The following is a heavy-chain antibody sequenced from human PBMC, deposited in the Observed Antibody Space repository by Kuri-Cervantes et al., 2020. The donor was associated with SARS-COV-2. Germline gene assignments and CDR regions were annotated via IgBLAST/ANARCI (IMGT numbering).Heavy chain of an antibody. CDR3: ARYCSSTSCPGATAFDI. V-gene: IGHV4-59*08. CDR2: IYYSGST. CDR1: GGSISSYY. Sequence: GSLRLSCAVYGGSISSYYWSWIRQPPGKGLEWIGYIYYSGSTNYNPSLKSRVTISVDTSKNQFSLKLSSVTAADTAVYYCARYCSSTSCPGATAFDIWGQGTMVTVSS. D-gene: IGHD2-2*01. J-gene: IGHJ3*02.